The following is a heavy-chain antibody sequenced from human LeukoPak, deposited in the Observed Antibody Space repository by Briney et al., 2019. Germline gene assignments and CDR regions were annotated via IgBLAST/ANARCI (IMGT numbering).Heavy chain of an antibody. J-gene: IGHJ4*02. CDR2: IASKTDGGTT. CDR3: TTGIRGD. V-gene: IGHV3-15*04. Sequence: PGGSLRLSCAASGLPVTNAWMNWVRQAPGKGLEWVGRIASKTDGGTTDYAAPVKGRFTISRDDSKNTLFLQMNSLKTEDTAVYYCTTGIRGDCGQGTLVTVSS. CDR1: GLPVTNAW.